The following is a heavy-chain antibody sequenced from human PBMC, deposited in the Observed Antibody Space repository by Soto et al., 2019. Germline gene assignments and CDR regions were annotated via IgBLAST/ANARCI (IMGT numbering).Heavy chain of an antibody. V-gene: IGHV3-15*01. Sequence: EVQLLESAGRLVKPGGTLRLSCAASGFSFNDAWMTWVRQSPGAGLEWVGRIKSKTDGGPTDYAAPVRGRFAISRDASKTPVYLQMNRLKTEDTAVYYCTTDPHSTGTKYWGQGTLVTVSS. CDR3: TTDPHSTGTKY. CDR2: IKSKTDGGPT. CDR1: GFSFNDAW. J-gene: IGHJ4*02. D-gene: IGHD1-1*01.